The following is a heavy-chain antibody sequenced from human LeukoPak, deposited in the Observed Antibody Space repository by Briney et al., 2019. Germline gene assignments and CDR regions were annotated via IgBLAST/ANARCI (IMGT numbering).Heavy chain of an antibody. J-gene: IGHJ6*03. CDR2: IYYSGST. Sequence: SETLSLTCTVSGGSISSSSYYWGWIRQPPGKGLEWIANIYYSGSTNYNPSLKSRVTISVDTSKNQFSLKLRSVTAADTAVYYCARDHNSGSYYYYYYMDVWGKGTTVTVSS. V-gene: IGHV4-39*07. CDR1: GGSISSSSYY. D-gene: IGHD1-26*01. CDR3: ARDHNSGSYYYYYYMDV.